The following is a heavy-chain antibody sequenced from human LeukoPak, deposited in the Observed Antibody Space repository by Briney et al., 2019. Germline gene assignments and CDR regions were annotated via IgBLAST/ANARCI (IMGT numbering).Heavy chain of an antibody. CDR3: ARDSSGWGDSRYYYYTDV. D-gene: IGHD6-19*01. J-gene: IGHJ6*03. CDR2: ISSSSSYI. Sequence: SGGSLRLSCAASGFTFSSYSMNWVRQAPGKGLEWVSSISSSSSYIYYADSVKGRFTISRDNAKNSLYLQMNSLRAEDTAVYYCARDSSGWGDSRYYYYTDVWGKGTTVTVSS. CDR1: GFTFSSYS. V-gene: IGHV3-21*01.